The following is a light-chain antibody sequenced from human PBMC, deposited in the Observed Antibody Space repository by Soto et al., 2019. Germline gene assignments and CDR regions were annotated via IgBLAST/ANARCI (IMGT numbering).Light chain of an antibody. Sequence: DIPMTQSPSTLSASVGDRVTITCRARQSITTWVAWYQQKPGKAPNLLIYDASSLESGVPSRFSGSGSGTEFTLPISTRQHDDFATYYSHQYGYYFGGGTKVEIK. CDR3: HQYGYY. J-gene: IGKJ4*01. CDR1: QSITTW. CDR2: DAS. V-gene: IGKV1-5*01.